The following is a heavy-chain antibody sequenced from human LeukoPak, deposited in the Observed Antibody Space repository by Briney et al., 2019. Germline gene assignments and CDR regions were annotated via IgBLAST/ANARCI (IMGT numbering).Heavy chain of an antibody. CDR1: GGSFSGYY. CDR2: INHSGST. CDR3: ARATRTSRYSSGRYDY. Sequence: SETLSLTCAVYGGSFSGYYWSWIRQPPGKGLEWIGEINHSGSTNYNPSLKSRVTISVDTSKNQFSLKLSSVTAADTAVYYCARATRTSRYSSGRYDYWAREPWSPSPQ. D-gene: IGHD6-19*01. V-gene: IGHV4-34*01. J-gene: IGHJ4*02.